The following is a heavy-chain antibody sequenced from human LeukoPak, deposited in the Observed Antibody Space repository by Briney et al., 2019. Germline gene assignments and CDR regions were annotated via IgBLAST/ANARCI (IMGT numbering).Heavy chain of an antibody. CDR1: GGTFSSYA. V-gene: IGHV1-69*04. CDR3: ARDKAYDFWSGYYSPQGDY. D-gene: IGHD3-3*01. Sequence: SVKVSCKSSGGTFSSYAIRWVRQGPGPGLEWVGRIIPILGIANYAQKFQGRVTITADKSTSTAYMELSSLRSEDTAVYYCARDKAYDFWSGYYSPQGDYWGQGTLVTVSS. J-gene: IGHJ4*02. CDR2: IIPILGIA.